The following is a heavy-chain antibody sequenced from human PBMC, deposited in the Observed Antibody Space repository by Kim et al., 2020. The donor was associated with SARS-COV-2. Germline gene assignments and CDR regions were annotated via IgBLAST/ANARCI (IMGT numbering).Heavy chain of an antibody. CDR1: GGSISSYY. Sequence: SETLSLTCTVSGGSISSYYWSWIRQPPGKGLEWIGYIYYSGSTNYNPSLKSRVTISVDTSKNQFSLKLSSVTAADTAVYYCASRGYYYGMDVWGQGTTVTVSS. J-gene: IGHJ6*02. CDR2: IYYSGST. V-gene: IGHV4-59*01. D-gene: IGHD3-10*01. CDR3: ASRGYYYGMDV.